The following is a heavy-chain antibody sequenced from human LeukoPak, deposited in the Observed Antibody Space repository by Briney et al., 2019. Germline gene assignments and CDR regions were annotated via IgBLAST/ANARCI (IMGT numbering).Heavy chain of an antibody. D-gene: IGHD2-15*01. CDR2: IYFSGST. CDR3: ASTGYCIGGSCYSNYFDH. V-gene: IGHV4-59*08. J-gene: IGHJ4*02. CDR1: GVSITSFY. Sequence: SETLSLTCTFAGVSITSFYWSWIRQPPGKGLEWIGYIYFSGSTNYNPSLKSRVTVSLDTTKNQVSLKLSSVSAADTAVYYCASTGYCIGGSCYSNYFDHWGQGTLVTVSS.